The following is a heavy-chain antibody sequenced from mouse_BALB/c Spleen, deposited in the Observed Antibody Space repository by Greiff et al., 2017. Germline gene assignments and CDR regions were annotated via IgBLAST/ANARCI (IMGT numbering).Heavy chain of an antibody. Sequence: VQLQQSGAELVKPGASVKLSCKASGYTFTSYYMYWVKQRPGQGLEWIGEINPSNGGTNFNEKFKSKATLTVDKSSSTAYMQLSSLTSEDSAVYYYTRSEMYYGYGDAMDYWGQGTSVTVSS. CDR3: TRSEMYYGYGDAMDY. CDR1: GYTFTSYY. D-gene: IGHD2-14*01. CDR2: INPSNGGT. V-gene: IGHV1S81*02. J-gene: IGHJ4*01.